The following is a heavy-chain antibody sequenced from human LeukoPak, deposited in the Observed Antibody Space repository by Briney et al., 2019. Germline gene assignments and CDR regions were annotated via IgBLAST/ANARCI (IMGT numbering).Heavy chain of an antibody. J-gene: IGHJ4*02. CDR1: GGTFSSYA. D-gene: IGHD5-18*01. Sequence: SVKVSCKASGGTFSSYAISWVRQAPGQGLEWMGGIIPIFGTANYAQKFQGRVTITADESTSTAYMELSSLRSEDTAVYYCARGTPWDTAMVMGLFDYWGQGTLVTVSS. CDR3: ARGTPWDTAMVMGLFDY. V-gene: IGHV1-69*13. CDR2: IIPIFGTA.